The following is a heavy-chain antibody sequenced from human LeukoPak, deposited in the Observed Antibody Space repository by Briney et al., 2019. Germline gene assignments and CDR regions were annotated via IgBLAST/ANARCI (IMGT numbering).Heavy chain of an antibody. D-gene: IGHD3-3*01. Sequence: GGSLRLSCAASGFTFSSYAMSWVRQAPGKGLEWVSAISGSGGSTYYADSVKGRFTISRDNSKTTLYLQMNSLRAEDTAVYYCAKDKGDYDFWSGYVVAAEFAYWGQGTLVTVSS. CDR2: ISGSGGST. J-gene: IGHJ4*02. CDR1: GFTFSSYA. V-gene: IGHV3-23*01. CDR3: AKDKGDYDFWSGYVVAAEFAY.